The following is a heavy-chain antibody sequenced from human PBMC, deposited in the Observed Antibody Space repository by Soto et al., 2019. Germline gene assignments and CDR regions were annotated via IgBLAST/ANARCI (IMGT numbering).Heavy chain of an antibody. D-gene: IGHD6-6*01. CDR1: GGTFSSYT. CDR3: ARVIAARPDYYGMDV. CDR2: IIPILGIA. Sequence: GASVKVSCKASGGTFSSYTISWVRQAPGQGLEWMGRIIPILGIANYAQKFQGRVTITADKSTSTAYMELRSLRSDDTAVYYCARVIAARPDYYGMDVWGQGTTVTASS. V-gene: IGHV1-69*02. J-gene: IGHJ6*02.